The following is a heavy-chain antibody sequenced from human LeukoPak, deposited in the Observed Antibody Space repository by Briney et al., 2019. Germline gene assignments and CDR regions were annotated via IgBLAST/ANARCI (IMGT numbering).Heavy chain of an antibody. V-gene: IGHV3-20*04. J-gene: IGHJ4*02. CDR3: VRDLTASWYSLGF. CDR1: GSSIADYG. Sequence: GGSLRLSCAASGSSIADYGMSWVRQPPGKGLEWVSDINWDGGASAYSDSVKGRFTISRDHGKNSLYLQMNDLRDEDTALYFCVRDLTASWYSLGFWGQGALLTVSS. CDR2: INWDGGAS. D-gene: IGHD6-13*01.